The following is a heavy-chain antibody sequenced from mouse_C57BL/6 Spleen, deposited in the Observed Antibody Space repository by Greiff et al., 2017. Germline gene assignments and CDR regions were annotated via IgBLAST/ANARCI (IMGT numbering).Heavy chain of an antibody. CDR1: GYTFTDYN. CDR2: INPNNGGT. CDR3: ARSGYSNLYAMDY. D-gene: IGHD2-5*01. V-gene: IGHV1-22*01. Sequence: VQLQQSGPELVKPGASVKMSCKASGYTFTDYNMHWVKQSHGKSLEWIGYINPNNGGTSYNQKFKGKATLTVNKSSSTAYMELRSLTSEDSAVYYCARSGYSNLYAMDYWGQGTSVTVSS. J-gene: IGHJ4*01.